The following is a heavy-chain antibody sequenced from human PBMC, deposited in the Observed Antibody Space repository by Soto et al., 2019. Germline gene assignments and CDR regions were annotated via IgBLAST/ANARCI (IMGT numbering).Heavy chain of an antibody. J-gene: IGHJ5*01. CDR1: GGSISSGDSY. CDR3: ARDFRYSSSYYVGAWFDS. V-gene: IGHV4-30-4*01. Sequence: SETLSLTCTVSGGSISSGDSYWSWLRLSPGKGLEWIAYIFYNGNAYYNPSLRSRATISVDTSRNQFSLELSSVTAADTAVYYCARDFRYSSSYYVGAWFDSWGQGNLVTVSS. D-gene: IGHD6-13*01. CDR2: IFYNGNA.